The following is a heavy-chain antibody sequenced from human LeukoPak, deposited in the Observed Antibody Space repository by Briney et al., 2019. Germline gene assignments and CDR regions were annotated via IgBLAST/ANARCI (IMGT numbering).Heavy chain of an antibody. CDR1: GFTFSSYA. CDR2: ISGSGGNT. Sequence: GGSLRLSCAASGFTFSSYAMSWVRQAPGKGLEWVSAISGSGGNTYYADSVKSRFTISRDNSKNTLYLQMNSLRAADTAVYFCAKDVGNWNGNFDYWGQGTLVTVSS. J-gene: IGHJ4*02. CDR3: AKDVGNWNGNFDY. V-gene: IGHV3-23*01. D-gene: IGHD1-20*01.